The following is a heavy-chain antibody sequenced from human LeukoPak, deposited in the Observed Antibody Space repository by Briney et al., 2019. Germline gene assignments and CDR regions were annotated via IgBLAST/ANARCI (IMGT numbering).Heavy chain of an antibody. CDR2: ISAYNGNT. V-gene: IGHV1-18*01. CDR3: ARDRQLLGYFDY. D-gene: IGHD6-13*01. Sequence: ASVKVSCKASGYTLTSYGISWVRQAPGQGLEWMGWISAYNGNTNYAQKLQGRVTMTTDTSTSTAYMELRSLRSDDTAVYYCARDRQLLGYFDYWGQGTLVTVSS. J-gene: IGHJ4*02. CDR1: GYTLTSYG.